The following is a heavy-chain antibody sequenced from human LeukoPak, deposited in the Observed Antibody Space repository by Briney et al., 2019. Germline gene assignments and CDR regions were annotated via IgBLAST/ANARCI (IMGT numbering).Heavy chain of an antibody. Sequence: ASVKVSCKASGYTFTSYDINWVRQATGQGLEWMGWMNPNSGNTGYAQKFQGRVTITRNTSRSTAYMELSSLRSEDTAVYYCARGLLSYSSSWSYAFDIWGQGTMVTVSS. D-gene: IGHD6-13*01. V-gene: IGHV1-8*03. J-gene: IGHJ3*02. CDR1: GYTFTSYD. CDR2: MNPNSGNT. CDR3: ARGLLSYSSSWSYAFDI.